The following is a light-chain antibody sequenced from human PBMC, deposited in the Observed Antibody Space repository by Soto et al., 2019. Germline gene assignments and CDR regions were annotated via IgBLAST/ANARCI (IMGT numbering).Light chain of an antibody. CDR3: MRALQTPWT. J-gene: IGKJ1*01. V-gene: IGKV2-28*01. Sequence: DIVMTQSPLSLPVTPGEPASISCRSSQSLLHSNGYNYLDWYLQKPGQSPQLLSYLGSNRASGVTDRVSGSGSGTDFTLTISRVEAEDVGVYYCMRALQTPWTFGQGTKVEIK. CDR1: QSLLHSNGYNY. CDR2: LGS.